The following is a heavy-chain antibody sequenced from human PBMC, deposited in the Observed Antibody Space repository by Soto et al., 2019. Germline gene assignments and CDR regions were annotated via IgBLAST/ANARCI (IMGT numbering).Heavy chain of an antibody. D-gene: IGHD6-6*01. V-gene: IGHV4-61*01. J-gene: IGHJ4*02. CDR3: ARVGGSSFNY. Sequence: ETLSLTCTVSGGSVSGGSFYWSWIRQPPGKGLEWIGYIYYSGSTNYNPSLKSRVTISVDTSKNQFSLKLNSVTAADTAVYYCARVGGSSFNYWGQGTLVTVSS. CDR1: GGSVSGGSFY. CDR2: IYYSGST.